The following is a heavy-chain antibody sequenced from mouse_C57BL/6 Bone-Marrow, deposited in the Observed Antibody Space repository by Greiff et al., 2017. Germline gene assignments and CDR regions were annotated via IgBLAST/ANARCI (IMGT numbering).Heavy chain of an antibody. D-gene: IGHD2-4*01. J-gene: IGHJ1*03. Sequence: EVKLMESGGGLVQPGGSLKLSCAASGFTFSDYGMAWVRQAPRKGPEWVAFISNLAYSNYYADTVTGRFTISREKAKNTLYLEMSSLRSEDTAMYYCARDDYEGYWYFDVWGTGTTVTVSS. CDR2: ISNLAYSN. V-gene: IGHV5-15*01. CDR1: GFTFSDYG. CDR3: ARDDYEGYWYFDV.